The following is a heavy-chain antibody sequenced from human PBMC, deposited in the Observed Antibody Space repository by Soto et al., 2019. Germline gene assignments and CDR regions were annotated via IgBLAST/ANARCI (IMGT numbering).Heavy chain of an antibody. Sequence: WKACRLRKASSSRQSPRQDNEKGLEWMGIINPSGGSTSYAQKFQGRVTMTRDTSTSTVYMELSSLRSEDTAVYYCARADYGEVSYYYGMDVWGQGTTVTGSS. CDR1: RLRKASSS. V-gene: IGHV1-46*01. D-gene: IGHD4-17*01. CDR3: ARADYGEVSYYYGMDV. J-gene: IGHJ6*02. CDR2: INPSGGST.